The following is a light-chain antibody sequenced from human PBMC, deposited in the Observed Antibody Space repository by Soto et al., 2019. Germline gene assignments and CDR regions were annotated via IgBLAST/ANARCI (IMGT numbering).Light chain of an antibody. CDR2: ATS. CDR1: QSVSSSY. J-gene: IGKJ1*01. CDR3: QQYGSSSWT. Sequence: EIVLTQSPGTLSLSPGERATLSCRASQSVSSSYLAWYQQKPGQPPRLIMYATSRRSTGILASFSGSGSGIDFTLTISRLEPEDFSVSYYQQYGSSSWTFGQGTKVDIK. V-gene: IGKV3-20*01.